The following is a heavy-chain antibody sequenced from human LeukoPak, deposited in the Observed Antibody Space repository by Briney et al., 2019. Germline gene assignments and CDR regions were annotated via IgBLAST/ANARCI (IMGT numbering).Heavy chain of an antibody. CDR3: ASRRVRGVIPDAFDI. D-gene: IGHD3-10*01. Sequence: ASVKVSCKASGGTFSSYAISWVRQAPGQGLEWMGGIIPIFGTANYAQKFQGRVTITADESTSTAYMELSSLRSEDTAVYYCASRRVRGVIPDAFDIWGQGTMVTVSS. V-gene: IGHV1-69*13. CDR2: IIPIFGTA. CDR1: GGTFSSYA. J-gene: IGHJ3*02.